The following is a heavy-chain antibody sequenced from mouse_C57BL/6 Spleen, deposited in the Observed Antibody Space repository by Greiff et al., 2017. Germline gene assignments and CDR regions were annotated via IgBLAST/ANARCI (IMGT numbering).Heavy chain of an antibody. CDR2: INPSNGGT. CDR1: GYTFTSYW. V-gene: IGHV1-53*01. J-gene: IGHJ4*01. D-gene: IGHD2-3*01. CDR3: ARWGMVTTKKGYAMDY. Sequence: QVQLQQPGTELVKPGASVKLSCKASGYTFTSYWMHWVKQRPGQGLEWIGNINPSNGGTNYNEKFKSKATLTVDKSSSTAYMQLSSLTSEDSAGYYCARWGMVTTKKGYAMDYWGQGTSVTVSS.